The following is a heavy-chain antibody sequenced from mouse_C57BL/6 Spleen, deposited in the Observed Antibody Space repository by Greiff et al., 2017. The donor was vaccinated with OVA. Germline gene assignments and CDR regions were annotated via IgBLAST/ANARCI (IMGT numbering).Heavy chain of an antibody. Sequence: LQQSGAELVRPGSSVKLSCKDSSFAFMASAMHWVKQRPGHGLEWIGSFTMYSDATEYSENFKGKATLTANTSSSTAYMELSSLTSEDSAVYYCASHYYGSSYWYFDVWGTGTTVTVSS. CDR1: SFAFMASA. CDR2: FTMYSDAT. J-gene: IGHJ1*03. CDR3: ASHYYGSSYWYFDV. V-gene: IGHV1-49*01. D-gene: IGHD1-1*01.